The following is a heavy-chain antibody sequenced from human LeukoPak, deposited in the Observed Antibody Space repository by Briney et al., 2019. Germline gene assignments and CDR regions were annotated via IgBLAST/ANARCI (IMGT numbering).Heavy chain of an antibody. J-gene: IGHJ4*02. Sequence: PGGSLRLSCAASGFTFSSYSMNWVRQAPGKGLEWVSSISSSSSYIYYADSVKGRFTISRDNAKNSLYLQMNSLRAEDTAVYCCARVKEMATIAIDYWGQGTLVTVSS. V-gene: IGHV3-21*01. CDR3: ARVKEMATIAIDY. CDR2: ISSSSSYI. D-gene: IGHD5-24*01. CDR1: GFTFSSYS.